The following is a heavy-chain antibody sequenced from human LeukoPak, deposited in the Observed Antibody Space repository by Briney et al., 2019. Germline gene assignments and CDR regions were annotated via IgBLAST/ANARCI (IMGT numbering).Heavy chain of an antibody. CDR3: ARRDEIYYYYGMDV. J-gene: IGHJ6*02. V-gene: IGHV1-18*01. D-gene: IGHD5-24*01. CDR1: GYTFTSYG. CDR2: ISAYNGNT. Sequence: ASVKVSCKASGYTFTSYGISWVRQAPGQGLEWMGWISAYNGNTNYAQKLQGRVTMTTDTSTSTAYIELRSLRSDDTAVYYCARRDEIYYYYGMDVWGQGTTVTVSS.